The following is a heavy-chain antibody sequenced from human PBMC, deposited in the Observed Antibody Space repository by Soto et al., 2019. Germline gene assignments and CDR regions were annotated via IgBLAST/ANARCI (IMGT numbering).Heavy chain of an antibody. CDR2: ISYSRNT. V-gene: IGHV4-59*01. D-gene: IGHD2-15*01. Sequence: SETLSLTCTVPGGSIISGNWSWIRQPPGKGLEWIGYISYSRNTNYNPSLKSRVTMSVDTPKNQFSLRLSSVTTADTAVYYCAGLRGYAGSPIDYWGQGTLVTVSS. CDR1: GGSIISGN. J-gene: IGHJ4*02. CDR3: AGLRGYAGSPIDY.